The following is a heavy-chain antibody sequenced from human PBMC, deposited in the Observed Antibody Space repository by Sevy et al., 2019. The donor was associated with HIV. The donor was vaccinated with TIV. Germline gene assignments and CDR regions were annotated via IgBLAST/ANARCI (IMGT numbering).Heavy chain of an antibody. CDR1: GFTFSSYA. V-gene: IGHV3-30-3*01. D-gene: IGHD6-13*01. J-gene: IGHJ3*02. Sequence: GGSLRLSCAASGFTFSSYAMHWVRQAPDKGLEWVAVISYDGSNKYYADSVKGRFTISRDNSKNTLYLQMNSLRAEDTAVYYCARGMYSYDAFDIWGQGTMVTVSS. CDR3: ARGMYSYDAFDI. CDR2: ISYDGSNK.